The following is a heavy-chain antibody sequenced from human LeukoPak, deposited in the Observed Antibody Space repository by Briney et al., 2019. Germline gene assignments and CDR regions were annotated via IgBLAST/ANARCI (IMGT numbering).Heavy chain of an antibody. D-gene: IGHD6-13*01. CDR1: GFNLRSYE. V-gene: IGHV3-48*03. J-gene: IGHJ4*02. Sequence: GGSLRLSCAASGFNLRSYEMNWVRQAPGKGLEWVSYISGADGTMYYADSVKGRFTISRDNAKNSLYLQMNSLRAEDTAVYYCARDIRYSSSWALDYWGQGTLVTVSS. CDR3: ARDIRYSSSWALDY. CDR2: ISGADGTM.